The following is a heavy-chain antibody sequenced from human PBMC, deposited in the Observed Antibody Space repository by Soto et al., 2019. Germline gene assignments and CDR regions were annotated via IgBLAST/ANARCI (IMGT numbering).Heavy chain of an antibody. CDR3: ARVLTYYYDSRRRGYFDY. V-gene: IGHV3-48*03. CDR2: ISSSGSTI. D-gene: IGHD3-22*01. J-gene: IGHJ4*02. Sequence: EVQLVESGGGLVQPGGSLRLSCAASGFTFSSYEMNWVRQAPGKGLEWVSYISSSGSTIYYADSVKGRFTISRDNAKNSLYLQMNSLRAEDTAVYYCARVLTYYYDSRRRGYFDYWGQGTLVTVSS. CDR1: GFTFSSYE.